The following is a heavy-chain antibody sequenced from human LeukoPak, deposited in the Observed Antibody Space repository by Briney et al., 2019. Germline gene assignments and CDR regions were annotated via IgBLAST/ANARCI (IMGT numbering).Heavy chain of an antibody. CDR3: ARDLGYFDSSGYYYGAFDI. CDR1: GFTFSSYS. V-gene: IGHV3-48*02. D-gene: IGHD3-22*01. CDR2: ITSSSSTI. J-gene: IGHJ3*02. Sequence: GSLRLSCAASGFTFSSYSLTWVRQAPGKGLEWVSYITSSSSTIYYADSVKGRFTISRDNAKNSLYLQMNSLRDEDTAVYYCARDLGYFDSSGYYYGAFDIWGQGTMVTVSA.